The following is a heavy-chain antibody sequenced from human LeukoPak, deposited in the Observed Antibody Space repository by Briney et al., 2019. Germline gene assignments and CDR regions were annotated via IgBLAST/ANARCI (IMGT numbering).Heavy chain of an antibody. J-gene: IGHJ4*02. CDR3: AAYDILTGSYPC. V-gene: IGHV4-39*01. D-gene: IGHD3-9*01. Sequence: SETLSLTCSVSGASISSSSYYWGWIRQPPGKGLEWIGSIYYSGSTYYNPSLKSRVIISVDTSKNQFSLKLSSVTAADTAVHYCAAYDILTGSYPCWGQETLVTVSS. CDR1: GASISSSSYY. CDR2: IYYSGST.